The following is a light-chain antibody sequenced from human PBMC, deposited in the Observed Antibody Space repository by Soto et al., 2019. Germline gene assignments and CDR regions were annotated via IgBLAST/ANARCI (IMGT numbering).Light chain of an antibody. CDR3: QQYGDRPRT. CDR1: QDIGSA. J-gene: IGKJ1*01. Sequence: EVALTPSPATLSVSPGDRATLSCRASQDIGSAVAWYHQRSGQAPRLLIFDASIRVPTTPARFSGSVSGTEFTLTISSLESEDFAVYFCQQYGDRPRTFGQGTKVDIK. V-gene: IGKV3-15*01. CDR2: DAS.